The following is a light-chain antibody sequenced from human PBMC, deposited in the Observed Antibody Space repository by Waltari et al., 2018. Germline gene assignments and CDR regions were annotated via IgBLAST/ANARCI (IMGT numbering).Light chain of an antibody. J-gene: IGKJ5*01. CDR2: AAS. V-gene: IGKV1-39*01. Sequence: DIQMTQSPPSLSASVGDRVTITCRASQVIDKYLNWYQHKSGKAPRLLIYAASSLLSGVPSRFSGSGSGTDFTLTINSLQPEDFATYYCQQSYTTPQGTFGQGTRLDIK. CDR1: QVIDKY. CDR3: QQSYTTPQGT.